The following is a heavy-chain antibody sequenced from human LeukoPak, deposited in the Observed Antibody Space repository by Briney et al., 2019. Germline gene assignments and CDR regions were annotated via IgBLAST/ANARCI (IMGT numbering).Heavy chain of an antibody. CDR2: ISGSGGST. Sequence: GRSLTLSCAASGFTFSSYAMSWVRQAPGKGLEWVSAISGSGGSTYYDAYVKGRFNISRDNSKNTLYLQMDSLRAEDTEVYYCAKDVDYWGPGTLVTVSS. J-gene: IGHJ4*02. V-gene: IGHV3-23*02. CDR3: AKDVDY. CDR1: GFTFSSYA.